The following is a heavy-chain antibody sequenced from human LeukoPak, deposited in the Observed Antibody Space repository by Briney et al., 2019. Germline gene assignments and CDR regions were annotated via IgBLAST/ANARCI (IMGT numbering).Heavy chain of an antibody. D-gene: IGHD4-11*01. CDR2: ISYDGSNK. CDR1: GFTFSSYA. J-gene: IGHJ4*02. CDR3: ARLGTVTTGSFDY. Sequence: PGGSLRLSCAASGFTFSSYAMHWVRQAPGKGLEWVAVISYDGSNKYYADSVKGRFTISRDNSKNTLYLQMNSLRAEDTAVYYCARLGTVTTGSFDYWGQGTLVTVSS. V-gene: IGHV3-30-3*01.